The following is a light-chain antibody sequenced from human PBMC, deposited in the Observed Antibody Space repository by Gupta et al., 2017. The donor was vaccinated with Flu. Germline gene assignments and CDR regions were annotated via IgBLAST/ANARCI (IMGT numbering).Light chain of an antibody. V-gene: IGKV3-20*01. CDR1: QSVSSSY. CDR2: GAS. J-gene: IGKJ1*01. Sequence: IVLTQSPGTLSFSPGERATLSCRASQSVSSSYLAWYQQKPGQAPRLLIYGASSRATGIPDRFSGSGSGTDFTLTISRLEPEDFAVYYCQQYGSSQAFGQGTKVEIK. CDR3: QQYGSSQA.